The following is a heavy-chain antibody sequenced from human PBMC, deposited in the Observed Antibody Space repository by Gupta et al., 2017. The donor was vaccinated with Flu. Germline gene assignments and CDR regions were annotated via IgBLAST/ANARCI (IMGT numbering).Heavy chain of an antibody. J-gene: IGHJ4*02. V-gene: IGHV1-69*01. Sequence: QVQLVQSGAEVKEPGSSVKVPCKASGGTFSSESITWVRQAPGQRLEWLGDLLPIISATNYAQKFQDRVTITADESTRTAYMELSGLRFDDTAVYYCAREFPCGGDCYVLDSWGQGTLVSVFS. CDR3: AREFPCGGDCYVLDS. CDR2: LLPIISAT. CDR1: GGTFSSES. D-gene: IGHD2-21*02.